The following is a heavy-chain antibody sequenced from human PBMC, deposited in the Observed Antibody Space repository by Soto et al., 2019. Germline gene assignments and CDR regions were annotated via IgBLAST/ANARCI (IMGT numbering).Heavy chain of an antibody. CDR3: ARDHCSGGSCRFPHWYFDL. Sequence: GGSLRLSCAASGFTFSSYWMHWVRQAPGKGLVWVSRINSSRSSTCYADSVKGRFTISRDNAKNSLYLQMNSLRAEDTAVYYCARDHCSGGSCRFPHWYFDLWGRGTLVTVSS. D-gene: IGHD2-15*01. J-gene: IGHJ2*01. CDR2: INSSRSST. V-gene: IGHV3-74*01. CDR1: GFTFSSYW.